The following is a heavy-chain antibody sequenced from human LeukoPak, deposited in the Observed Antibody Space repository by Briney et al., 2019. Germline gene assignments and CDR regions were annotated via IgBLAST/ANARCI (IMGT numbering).Heavy chain of an antibody. CDR2: ISSSSSYI. J-gene: IGHJ4*02. CDR1: GVTFSSYS. Sequence: GGSLRLSCAASGVTFSSYSMNWVRQAPGKGLEWVSSISSSSSYIYYADSVKGRFTISRDNAKNSLYLQMNSLRAEDTAVYYCASFWSGYYSIHWGQGTLVTVSS. D-gene: IGHD3-3*01. CDR3: ASFWSGYYSIH. V-gene: IGHV3-21*01.